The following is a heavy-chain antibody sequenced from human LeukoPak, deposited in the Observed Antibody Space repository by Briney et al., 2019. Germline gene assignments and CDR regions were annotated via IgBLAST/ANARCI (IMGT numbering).Heavy chain of an antibody. V-gene: IGHV3-64*01. J-gene: IGHJ4*02. CDR3: ARVHGGPADY. CDR2: ISSNGGST. CDR1: GFTFSSYA. D-gene: IGHD4-23*01. Sequence: GGSLRLSCAASGFTFSSYAMHWVRQAPGKGLEYVSAISSNGGSTYYANSVKGRFTISRDNSKNTLCLQMGSLRADDMAVYYCARVHGGPADYWGQGTLVTVSS.